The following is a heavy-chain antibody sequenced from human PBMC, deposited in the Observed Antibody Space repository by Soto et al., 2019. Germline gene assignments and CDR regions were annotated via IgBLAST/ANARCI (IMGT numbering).Heavy chain of an antibody. V-gene: IGHV1-69*13. D-gene: IGHD1-26*01. CDR2: IIPIFGTA. J-gene: IGHJ3*02. CDR3: ARPSSTIVGATRRPFDI. Sequence: ASVKVSCKASGGTFSSYAISWVRQAPGQGLEWMGGIIPIFGTANYAQKFQGRVTITADESTSTAYMELSSLRSEDTAVYYCARPSSTIVGATRRPFDIWGQGTMVTVSS. CDR1: GGTFSSYA.